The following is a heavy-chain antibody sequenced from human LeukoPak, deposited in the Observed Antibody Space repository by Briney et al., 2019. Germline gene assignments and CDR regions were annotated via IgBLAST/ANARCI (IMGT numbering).Heavy chain of an antibody. CDR1: GGSISSYY. CDR3: ARGIIDFWSGHPHYFDY. CDR2: IYYSGST. J-gene: IGHJ4*02. Sequence: PSETLSLTCTVSGGSISSYYWSWIRQPPGKGLEWIGYIYYSGSTNYNPSLKSRVTISVDTSKNQFSLKLSSVTAADTAVYYCARGIIDFWSGHPHYFDYWGQGTLVTVSS. V-gene: IGHV4-59*01. D-gene: IGHD3-3*01.